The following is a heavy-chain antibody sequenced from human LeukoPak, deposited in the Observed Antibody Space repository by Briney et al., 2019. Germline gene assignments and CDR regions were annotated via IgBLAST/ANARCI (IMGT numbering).Heavy chain of an antibody. CDR1: GFTFSSYS. V-gene: IGHV3-48*01. CDR2: ISSSSSTI. CDR3: VRDHHRRLYDSQARDTFDI. D-gene: IGHD5/OR15-5a*01. Sequence: PGGSLRLSCAASGFTFSSYSMNWVRQAPGKGLEWVSYISSSSSTIYYADSVKGRFTISRDNAKNSLYLQMNSLRAEDTAVYYCVRDHHRRLYDSQARDTFDIWAEGQWSPSLQ. J-gene: IGHJ3*02.